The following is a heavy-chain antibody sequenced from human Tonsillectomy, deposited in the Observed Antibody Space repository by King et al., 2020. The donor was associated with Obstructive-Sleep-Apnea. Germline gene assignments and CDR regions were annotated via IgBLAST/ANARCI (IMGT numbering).Heavy chain of an antibody. CDR1: GFTFSSHT. Sequence: VQLVESGGGLVQPGGSLRLSCAASGFTFSSHTMNWVRQAPGKGLEWVSYISSSSSTIYYADSVKGRFTISRDNAKNSLYLQMSSLRVEDTAVYYCACRLGLDYWGQGTLVTVSS. CDR2: ISSSSSTI. J-gene: IGHJ4*02. CDR3: ACRLGLDY. V-gene: IGHV3-48*04. D-gene: IGHD6-19*01.